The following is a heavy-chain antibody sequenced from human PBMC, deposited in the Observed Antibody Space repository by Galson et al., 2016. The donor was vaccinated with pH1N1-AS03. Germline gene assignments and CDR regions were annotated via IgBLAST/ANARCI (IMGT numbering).Heavy chain of an antibody. J-gene: IGHJ4*02. CDR3: ERAGGY. V-gene: IGHV3-64*02. D-gene: IGHD1-1*01. Sequence: SLRLSCAASGFIFSNHGMHWARQAPGKGPEFVARISSDGGSTYYADSVKARFTISRDNSKNTLYLQMDSLRVEDTAVYYWERAGGYWGQGTLVTVSS. CDR2: ISSDGGST. CDR1: GFIFSNHG.